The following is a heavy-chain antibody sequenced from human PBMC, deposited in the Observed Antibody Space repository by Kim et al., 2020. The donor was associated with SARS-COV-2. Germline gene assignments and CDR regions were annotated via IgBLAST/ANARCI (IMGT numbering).Heavy chain of an antibody. J-gene: IGHJ5*02. V-gene: IGHV4-39*07. D-gene: IGHD4-17*01. CDR3: ARNSVTNDWFDP. Sequence: YYNPALKSRVTISVDTSKNQFSLKLSSVTAADTAVYYCARNSVTNDWFDPWGQGTLVTVSS.